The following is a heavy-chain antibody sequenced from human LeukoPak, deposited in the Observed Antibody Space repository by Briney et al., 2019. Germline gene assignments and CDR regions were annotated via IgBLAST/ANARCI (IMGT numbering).Heavy chain of an antibody. J-gene: IGHJ4*02. CDR3: ATTGYSSGWYGFDY. D-gene: IGHD6-19*01. Sequence: SETLSLTCAVYGGSFSGYYWSWIRQPPGKGLEWIGEINHSGSTNYNPSLKSRVTISVDTSKNQFSLKLSSVTAADTAVYYCATTGYSSGWYGFDYWGQGTLVTVSS. CDR1: GGSFSGYY. CDR2: INHSGST. V-gene: IGHV4-34*01.